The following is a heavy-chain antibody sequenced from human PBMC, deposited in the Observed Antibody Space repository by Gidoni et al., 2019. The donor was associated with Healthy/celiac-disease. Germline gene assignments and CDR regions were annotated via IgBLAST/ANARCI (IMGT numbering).Heavy chain of an antibody. CDR1: GGSFSGYY. V-gene: IGHV4-34*01. J-gene: IGHJ5*02. CDR2: INHSGST. CDR3: ASLVTGQQLLNWFDP. Sequence: QVQLQQWGAGLLKPSETLSLTCAVYGGSFSGYYWSWIRQPPGKGLEWIGEINHSGSTNYSPSLKSRVTISVDTSKNQFSLKLSSVTAADTAVYYCASLVTGQQLLNWFDPWGQGTLVTVSS. D-gene: IGHD6-13*01.